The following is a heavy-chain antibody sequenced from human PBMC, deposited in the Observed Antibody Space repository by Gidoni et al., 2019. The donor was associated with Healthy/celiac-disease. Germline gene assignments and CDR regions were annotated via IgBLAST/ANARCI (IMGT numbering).Heavy chain of an antibody. Sequence: GKGLEWVSSISSSSSYIYYADSVKGRFTISRDNAKNSLYLQMNSLRAEDTAVYYCAREPRRMTPTGMDVWGKGTTVTVSS. CDR3: AREPRRMTPTGMDV. J-gene: IGHJ6*04. CDR2: ISSSSSYI. V-gene: IGHV3-21*01.